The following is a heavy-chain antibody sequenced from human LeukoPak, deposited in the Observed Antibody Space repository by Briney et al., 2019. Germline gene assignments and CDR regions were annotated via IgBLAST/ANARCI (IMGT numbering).Heavy chain of an antibody. D-gene: IGHD3-10*01. J-gene: IGHJ6*02. V-gene: IGHV4-30-4*01. CDR1: GGSISSGDYY. CDR3: AGQPGKYGSGSYPYYYYGMDV. CDR2: IYYSGST. Sequence: SETLSLTCTVSGGSISSGDYYWSWIRQPPGKGLEWIGYIYYSGSTYYNPSLKSRVTISVDTSKNQFSLKLSSVTAADTAVYYCAGQPGKYGSGSYPYYYYGMDVWGQGTTVTVSS.